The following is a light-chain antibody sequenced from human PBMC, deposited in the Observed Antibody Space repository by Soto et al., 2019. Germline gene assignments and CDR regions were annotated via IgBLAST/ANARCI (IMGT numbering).Light chain of an antibody. Sequence: QSALTQPPYASGSPGQSVTISCTGTSSDVGAYNYVSWYQQHPGKAPKFMIYEVSKRPSGVPDRFSGSKSGNTASLTVSGRQAEDEADYYCSSYAGSNRVVFGGGTKLTVL. CDR2: EVS. J-gene: IGLJ2*01. CDR3: SSYAGSNRVV. V-gene: IGLV2-8*01. CDR1: SSDVGAYNY.